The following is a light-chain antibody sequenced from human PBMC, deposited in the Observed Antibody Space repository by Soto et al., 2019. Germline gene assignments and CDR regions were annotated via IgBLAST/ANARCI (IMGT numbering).Light chain of an antibody. Sequence: ELVLTQSPATLSLSPGERATLCCRASQSVSTYLAWYQQKPGQAPRLLIYDASSRATGIPARFSGSGAGTDFTLAISSLEPEDFAVYYCQQRSNWPLTFGGGTKVEIK. CDR1: QSVSTY. J-gene: IGKJ4*01. V-gene: IGKV3-11*01. CDR3: QQRSNWPLT. CDR2: DAS.